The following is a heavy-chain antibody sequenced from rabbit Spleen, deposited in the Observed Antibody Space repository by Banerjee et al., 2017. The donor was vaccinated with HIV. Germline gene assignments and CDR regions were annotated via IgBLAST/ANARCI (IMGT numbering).Heavy chain of an antibody. CDR3: ARDGAGGSYFAL. J-gene: IGHJ4*01. CDR1: GFDFSSYG. D-gene: IGHD8-1*01. Sequence: QEQLVESGGGLVQPEGSLTLTCKASGFDFSSYGVSWVRQPPGKGLEWIGYIDPLFGSTYYANWVNGRFSISRENAQNTVFLQMTSLTAADTATYFCARDGAGGSYFALWGPGTLVTVS. V-gene: IGHV1S47*01. CDR2: IDPLFGST.